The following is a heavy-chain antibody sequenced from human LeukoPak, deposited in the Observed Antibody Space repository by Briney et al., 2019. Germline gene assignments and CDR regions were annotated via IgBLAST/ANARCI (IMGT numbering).Heavy chain of an antibody. V-gene: IGHV3-21*05. CDR1: GFTFSSYA. CDR3: ARARPTDH. CDR2: ISSSGSGT. J-gene: IGHJ4*02. Sequence: PGGSLRLSCAASGFTFSSYAMSWVRQAPGKGLEWLSHISSSGSGTHYADSVKGRFTISRDNAKNALYLQMNSLRVEDTAVYYCARARPTDHWGQGTLVTVSS.